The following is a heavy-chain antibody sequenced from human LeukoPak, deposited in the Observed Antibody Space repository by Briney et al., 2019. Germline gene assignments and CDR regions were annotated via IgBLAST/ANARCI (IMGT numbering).Heavy chain of an antibody. J-gene: IGHJ4*02. V-gene: IGHV3-66*02. CDR3: SIAARPRDY. Sequence: PGGSLRLSYAASGFTVSSNYMSWVRQAPGKGLEWVSVIYSGGSTYYADSVKGRFTISRDNSKNTQYLQMNSLRAEDTAVYYCSIAARPRDYWGQGTLVTVSS. D-gene: IGHD6-6*01. CDR2: IYSGGST. CDR1: GFTVSSNY.